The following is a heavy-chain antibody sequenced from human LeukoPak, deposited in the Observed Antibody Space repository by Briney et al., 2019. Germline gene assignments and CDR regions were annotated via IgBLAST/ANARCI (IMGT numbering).Heavy chain of an antibody. CDR3: APTGTTAGGLHNWFDP. CDR2: MYYTGST. V-gene: IGHV4-39*07. CDR1: GGSIRSSSYY. Sequence: SETLSLTCIVSGGSIRSSSYYWGWIRQPPGKGLEWIGSMYYTGSTYYNPSLKTRVTISVDTSKNQFSLKLSSVTAADTAVYYRAPTGTTAGGLHNWFDPWGQGTLVTVSS. J-gene: IGHJ5*02. D-gene: IGHD1-7*01.